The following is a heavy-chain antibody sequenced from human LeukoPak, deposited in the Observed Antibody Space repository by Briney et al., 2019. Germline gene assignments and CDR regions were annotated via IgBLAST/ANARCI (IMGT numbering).Heavy chain of an antibody. J-gene: IGHJ4*02. CDR3: ASSGQLPKYYFDY. CDR2: INPSGGST. Sequence: ASVNVSCKASGYTFTSYYMHWVRQAPGQGLEWMGIINPSGGSTSYAQKFQGRVTMTRDTSTSTVYMELSSLRSEDTAVYYCASSGQLPKYYFDYWGQGTLVTVSS. CDR1: GYTFTSYY. V-gene: IGHV1-46*01. D-gene: IGHD2-2*01.